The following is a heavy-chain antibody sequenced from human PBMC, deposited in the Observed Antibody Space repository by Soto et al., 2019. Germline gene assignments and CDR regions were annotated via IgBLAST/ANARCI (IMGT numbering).Heavy chain of an antibody. J-gene: IGHJ6*02. Sequence: ASVKVSCKASGYTFTSYGISWVRQAPGQGLEWMGWISAYNGNTNYAQKLQGRVTMTTDTSTSTAYMELRSLRSDDTAVYYCARVGGCSGGSCYSLDYYYGMDVWGQGTTVTVSS. CDR1: GYTFTSYG. V-gene: IGHV1-18*01. CDR2: ISAYNGNT. CDR3: ARVGGCSGGSCYSLDYYYGMDV. D-gene: IGHD2-15*01.